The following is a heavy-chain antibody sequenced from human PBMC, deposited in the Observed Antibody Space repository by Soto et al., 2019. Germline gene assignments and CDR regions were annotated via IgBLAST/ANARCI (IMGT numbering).Heavy chain of an antibody. D-gene: IGHD6-25*01. CDR3: ARDGSSGGLYYYYGMEV. CDR1: GGSISSYY. Sequence: SETLSLTCTAAGGSISSYYWSWIRQPAGKGLESNGRFYTSGSTNNNPSLMSRVAKSSDTSRNQSSLKLSAGNDADTDVHYCARDGSSGGLYYYYGMEVWGQGTTGTVCS. CDR2: FYTSGST. J-gene: IGHJ6*02. V-gene: IGHV4-4*07.